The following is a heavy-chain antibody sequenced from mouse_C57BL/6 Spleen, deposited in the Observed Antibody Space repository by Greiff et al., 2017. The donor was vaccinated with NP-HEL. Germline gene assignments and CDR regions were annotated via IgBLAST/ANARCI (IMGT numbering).Heavy chain of an antibody. J-gene: IGHJ1*03. CDR2: INPSNGGT. CDR3: ARHSNLWYFDV. CDR1: GYTFTSYW. D-gene: IGHD2-5*01. Sequence: QVQLQQPGTELVKPGASVKLSCKASGYTFTSYWMHWVKQRPGQGLEWIGNINPSNGGTNYNEKFKSQATLTVDKSSSTAYMQLSSLTSEDSAVYDCARHSNLWYFDVWGTGTTVTVSS. V-gene: IGHV1-53*01.